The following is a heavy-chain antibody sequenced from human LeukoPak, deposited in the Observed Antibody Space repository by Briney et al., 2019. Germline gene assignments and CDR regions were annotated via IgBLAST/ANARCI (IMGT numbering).Heavy chain of an antibody. CDR1: GFTFSSYG. CDR2: ISYDGSNK. V-gene: IGHV3-30*18. J-gene: IGHJ4*02. D-gene: IGHD1-26*01. CDR3: AKEMWEPLTRAGAYYFDY. Sequence: PGGSLRLSCAASGFTFSSYGMHWVRQAPGKGLEWVAVISYDGSNKYYADSVKGRFTISRDNSKNTLYLQMNSLRAEDTAVYYCAKEMWEPLTRAGAYYFDYWGQGTLVTVSS.